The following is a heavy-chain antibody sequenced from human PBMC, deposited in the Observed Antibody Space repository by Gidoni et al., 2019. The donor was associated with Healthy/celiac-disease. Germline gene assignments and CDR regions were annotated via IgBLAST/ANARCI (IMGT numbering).Heavy chain of an antibody. CDR2: IGTAGDT. CDR1: GFTFSSYD. D-gene: IGHD5-18*01. Sequence: EVQLVESGGGLVQPGGSLRLSCAASGFTFSSYDMHWVRQATGKGLEWVSAIGTAGDTYYPGSVKGRFTISRENAKNSLYLQMNSLRAGDTAVYYCARVRGYSYGTFNAFDIWGQGTMVTVSS. J-gene: IGHJ3*02. CDR3: ARVRGYSYGTFNAFDI. V-gene: IGHV3-13*01.